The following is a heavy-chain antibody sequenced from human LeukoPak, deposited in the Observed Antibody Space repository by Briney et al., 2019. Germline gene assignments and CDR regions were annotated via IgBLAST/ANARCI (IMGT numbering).Heavy chain of an antibody. J-gene: IGHJ3*02. CDR2: INPNSGGT. CDR3: ARESPDDAFDI. Sequence: GASVKVACKASGYTFTDYYMHWVRQAPGQGLEWMGWINPNSGGTNYAQKFQGRVTMTRDTSISTAYMELSRLRSDDTAVYYCARESPDDAFDIWGQGTMVTVSS. CDR1: GYTFTDYY. V-gene: IGHV1-2*02.